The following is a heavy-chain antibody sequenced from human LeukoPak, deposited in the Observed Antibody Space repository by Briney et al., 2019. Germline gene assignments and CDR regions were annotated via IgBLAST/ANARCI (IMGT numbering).Heavy chain of an antibody. D-gene: IGHD5-24*01. Sequence: ASVKVSCKASGGTFSSYAISWVRQAPGQGLEWMGRIIPILRIANYAQKFQGRVTITADKSTSTAYMELSSLRSEDTAVYYCAREERNYPVDYWGQGTLVTVSS. CDR1: GGTFSSYA. J-gene: IGHJ4*02. CDR2: IIPILRIA. V-gene: IGHV1-69*04. CDR3: AREERNYPVDY.